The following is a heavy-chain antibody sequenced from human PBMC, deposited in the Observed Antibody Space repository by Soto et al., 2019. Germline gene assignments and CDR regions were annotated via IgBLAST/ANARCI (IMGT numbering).Heavy chain of an antibody. CDR1: GFSLSTRGVG. CDR3: AHRQNLPGSGSYSNFNWFDP. D-gene: IGHD3-10*01. V-gene: IGHV2-5*02. J-gene: IGHJ5*02. CDR2: IYWDDDK. Sequence: SGPTLVNPTQTLTLTCTFSGFSLSTRGVGVGWIRQPPGKALEWLAIIYWDDDKRYSPSLKSRLSITKDTSKNQVVLTMTNMDPVDTATYYCAHRQNLPGSGSYSNFNWFDPWGQGTLVTVSS.